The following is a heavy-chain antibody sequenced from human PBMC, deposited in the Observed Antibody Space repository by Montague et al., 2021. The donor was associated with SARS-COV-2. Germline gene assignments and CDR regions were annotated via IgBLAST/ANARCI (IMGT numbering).Heavy chain of an antibody. Sequence: SLRLSCATSGFIFTNYAMSWVRQAPGKGLEWVSVIYSGHSRTFYADSVQGRFIISRDNSKNTVYLQMNRLRVEDTALYYCAKDLSDSGWPQYFQHWGQGSLVTVAS. CDR3: AKDLSDSGWPQYFQH. D-gene: IGHD6-19*01. J-gene: IGHJ1*01. CDR2: IYSGHSRT. CDR1: GFIFTNYA. V-gene: IGHV3-23*03.